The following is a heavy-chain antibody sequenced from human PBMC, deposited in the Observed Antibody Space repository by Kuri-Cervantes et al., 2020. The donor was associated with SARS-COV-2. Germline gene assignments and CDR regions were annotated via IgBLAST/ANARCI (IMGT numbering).Heavy chain of an antibody. CDR2: IYSGGGGGGT. CDR1: GLDIRSEY. CDR3: ARGGSSQENYYYYYMDV. J-gene: IGHJ6*03. V-gene: IGHV3-53*05. D-gene: IGHD3-16*01. Sequence: GESLKISCAASGLDIRSEYMAWVRQAPGKGLEWVSVIYSGGGGGGTHYADSVKGRFTISRDNSKNTLYLQMNSLRAEDTAVYYCARGGSSQENYYYYYMDVWGKGTTVTVSS.